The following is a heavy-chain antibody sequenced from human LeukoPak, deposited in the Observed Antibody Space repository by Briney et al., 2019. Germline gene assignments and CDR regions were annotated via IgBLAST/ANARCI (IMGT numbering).Heavy chain of an antibody. Sequence: GGSLRLSCVASGFTFSNYWMSWVRQAPGKGLEWVANIKQDGSEKYYVDSVKGRFTISRDNAKNSLYLQMNSLRAEDTAVYYCARETITIFGVGNGDYYIDVWGKGTTVTVSS. V-gene: IGHV3-7*01. CDR2: IKQDGSEK. CDR1: GFTFSNYW. CDR3: ARETITIFGVGNGDYYIDV. J-gene: IGHJ6*03. D-gene: IGHD3-3*01.